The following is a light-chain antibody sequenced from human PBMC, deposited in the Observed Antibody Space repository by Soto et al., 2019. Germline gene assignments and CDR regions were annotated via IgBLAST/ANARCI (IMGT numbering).Light chain of an antibody. Sequence: EIVLTQSPGTLSLSPGERATLSCRASQSVSSSYLAWYQQKPGQAPRLLIYGASSRATGIPDRFSGSGSGTAFTLTISTLEPEDFAVDDCPQYDSSPITFGQGTRLEIK. CDR2: GAS. CDR3: PQYDSSPIT. V-gene: IGKV3-20*01. J-gene: IGKJ5*01. CDR1: QSVSSSY.